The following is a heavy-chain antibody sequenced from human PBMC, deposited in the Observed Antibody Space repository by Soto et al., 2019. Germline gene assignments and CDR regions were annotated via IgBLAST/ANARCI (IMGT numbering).Heavy chain of an antibody. CDR1: GFTFSSYG. V-gene: IGHV3-33*01. Sequence: GGSLRLSCAASGFTFSSYGMHWVRQAPGKGLEWVAVIGYDGSNKYYAESVKGQFTISRDNSNNTLYLQMNSLRAEDTAVYYCARAPVGVVKPIDYWGQGTLVTVSS. D-gene: IGHD3-3*01. CDR3: ARAPVGVVKPIDY. J-gene: IGHJ4*02. CDR2: IGYDGSNK.